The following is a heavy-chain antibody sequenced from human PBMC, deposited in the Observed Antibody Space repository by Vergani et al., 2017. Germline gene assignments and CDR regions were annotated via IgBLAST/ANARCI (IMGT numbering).Heavy chain of an antibody. CDR3: ARQGGTGY. D-gene: IGHD3/OR15-3a*01. CDR1: GFTFSSDA. Sequence: EVQLLESGGGLVQPGGSLRVSCAASGFTFSSDAMSWVRQAPGKGLEWVSSISSSSSYIYYADSVKGRFTISRDNAKNSLYLQMNSLRAEDTAVYYCARQGGTGYWGQGTLVTVSS. CDR2: ISSSSSYI. V-gene: IGHV3-21*01. J-gene: IGHJ4*02.